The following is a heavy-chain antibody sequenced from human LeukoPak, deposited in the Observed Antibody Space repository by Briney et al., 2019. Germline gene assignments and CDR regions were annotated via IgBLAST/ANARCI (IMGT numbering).Heavy chain of an antibody. CDR3: ANAYPLGGNWSDP. CDR2: FDPEDGET. Sequence: ASVKVSCKVSGYTLTELSMHWVRQAPGKGLEWMGGFDPEDGETIYAQKFQGRVTMTEDTSTDTAYMELSRLRSEDTAVYYCANAYPLGGNWSDPWGQGTLVTVSS. V-gene: IGHV1-24*01. J-gene: IGHJ5*02. D-gene: IGHD3-16*01. CDR1: GYTLTELS.